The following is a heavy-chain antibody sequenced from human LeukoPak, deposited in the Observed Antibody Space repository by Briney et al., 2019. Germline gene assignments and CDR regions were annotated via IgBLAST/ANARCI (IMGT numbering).Heavy chain of an antibody. CDR2: IIPIFGTA. CDR3: ARGSWFGEFPFDY. J-gene: IGHJ4*02. V-gene: IGHV1-69*13. D-gene: IGHD3-10*01. CDR1: GGTFNSYA. Sequence: SVTVSYKASGGTFNSYAISWLRQAPGQGLEWMGGIIPIFGTANYAQKFQGRVTITADESTSTAYMELSSLRSEDTAVYYCARGSWFGEFPFDYGGQGTLVTVSS.